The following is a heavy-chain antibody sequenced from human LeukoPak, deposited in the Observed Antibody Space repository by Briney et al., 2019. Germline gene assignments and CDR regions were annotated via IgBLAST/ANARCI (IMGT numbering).Heavy chain of an antibody. CDR1: GGSISSYY. CDR2: IYYSGST. Sequence: PSETLSLTCTVSGGSISSYYWSWIRQPPGKGLEWIGYIYYSGSTNYNPSLKSRVTISVDTSKNQFSLKLCSVTAADTAVYYCARHVIAVAGFDYWGQGTLVTVSS. D-gene: IGHD6-19*01. CDR3: ARHVIAVAGFDY. J-gene: IGHJ4*02. V-gene: IGHV4-59*08.